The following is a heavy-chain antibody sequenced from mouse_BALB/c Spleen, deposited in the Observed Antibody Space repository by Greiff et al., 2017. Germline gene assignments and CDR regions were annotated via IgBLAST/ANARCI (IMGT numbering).Heavy chain of an antibody. CDR3: ASTSLGSSYDYAMDY. Sequence: EVHLVESGGGLVQPGGSLKLSCAASGFTFSSYTMSWVRQTPEKRLEWVAYISNGGGSTYYPDTVKGRFTISRDNAKNTLYLQMSSLKSEDTAMYYCASTSLGSSYDYAMDYWGQGTSVTVSS. V-gene: IGHV5-12-2*01. J-gene: IGHJ4*01. D-gene: IGHD1-1*01. CDR2: ISNGGGST. CDR1: GFTFSSYT.